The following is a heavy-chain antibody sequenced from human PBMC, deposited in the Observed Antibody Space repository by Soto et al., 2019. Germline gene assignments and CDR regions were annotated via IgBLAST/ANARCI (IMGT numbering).Heavy chain of an antibody. Sequence: EVQLLESGGGLVQPGGSLRLSRAASGFTFSSYAMSWVRQALGKGLEWVSAISGSGGSTYYADYVKGRFTISRDNSKNTLYLQMNSLRAEDTAVYYCAKVGYSSSAFGMDVWGQGTTVTVSS. CDR2: ISGSGGST. CDR1: GFTFSSYA. D-gene: IGHD6-13*01. V-gene: IGHV3-23*01. CDR3: AKVGYSSSAFGMDV. J-gene: IGHJ6*02.